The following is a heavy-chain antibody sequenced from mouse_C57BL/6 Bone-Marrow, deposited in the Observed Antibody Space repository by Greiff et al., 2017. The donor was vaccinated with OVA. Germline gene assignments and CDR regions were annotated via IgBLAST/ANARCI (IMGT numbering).Heavy chain of an antibody. CDR1: GYTFTSYG. D-gene: IGHD1-1*01. V-gene: IGHV1-81*01. CDR2: IYPRSGNT. J-gene: IGHJ3*01. Sequence: ESGAELARPGASVKLSCKASGYTFTSYGISWVKQRTGQGLEWIGEIYPRSGNTYYNEKFKGKATLTADKSSSTAYMELRSLTSEDSAVYFCARPYYYGSSPFAYWGQGTLVTVSA. CDR3: ARPYYYGSSPFAY.